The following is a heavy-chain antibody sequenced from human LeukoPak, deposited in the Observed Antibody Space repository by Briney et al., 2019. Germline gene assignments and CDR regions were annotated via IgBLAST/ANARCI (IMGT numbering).Heavy chain of an antibody. CDR1: GGSINSYY. Sequence: SETLSLTCTVSGGSINSYYWSWIRQPPGKRLEWIGCIYYSGSTNYNPPLKSRVTISVDTSKKQFSLKLSSVTAADTAVYYCARHRPGPYDYWGQGTLVTVSS. V-gene: IGHV4-59*08. J-gene: IGHJ4*02. CDR2: IYYSGST. CDR3: ARHRPGPYDY.